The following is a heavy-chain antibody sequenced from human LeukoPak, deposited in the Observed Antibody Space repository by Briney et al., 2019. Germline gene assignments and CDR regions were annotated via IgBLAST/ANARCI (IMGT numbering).Heavy chain of an antibody. V-gene: IGHV1-2*02. D-gene: IGHD2-2*02. CDR2: INPNSGGT. CDR1: GYTFTGYY. J-gene: IGHJ4*02. CDR3: ARDCSSTSCYSY. Sequence: ASVKVSCKASGYTFTGYYMHWVRQAPGQGLEWMGWINPNSGGTNYAQKFQGGVTMTRDTSISTAYMELSRLRSDDTAVYYCARDCSSTSCYSYWGQGTLVTVSS.